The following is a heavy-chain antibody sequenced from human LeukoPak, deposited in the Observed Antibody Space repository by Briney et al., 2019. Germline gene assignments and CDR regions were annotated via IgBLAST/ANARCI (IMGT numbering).Heavy chain of an antibody. CDR3: ARDDVDTATVYNWFDP. Sequence: SETLSLTCTVSGGSISSSSYYWGWIRQPPGKGLEWNGSIYYSGSTYYNPSLKSRVTISVDTSKNQFSLKLSSVTAADTAVYYCARDDVDTATVYNWFDPWGQGTLVTVSS. CDR1: GGSISSSSYY. V-gene: IGHV4-39*07. J-gene: IGHJ5*02. D-gene: IGHD5-18*01. CDR2: IYYSGST.